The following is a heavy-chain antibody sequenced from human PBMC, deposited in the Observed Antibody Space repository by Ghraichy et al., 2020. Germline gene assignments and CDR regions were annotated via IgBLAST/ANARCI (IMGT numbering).Heavy chain of an antibody. CDR1: GFTVSSNY. V-gene: IGHV3-53*04. D-gene: IGHD6-13*01. CDR2: IYSGGST. Sequence: GESLRLSCAASGFTVSSNYMSWVRQAPGKGLEWVSVIYSGGSTYYADSVKGRFTISRHNSKNTLYLQMNSLRAEDTAVYYCARRAGAAAGTLDWYFDLWGRGTLVTVSS. J-gene: IGHJ2*01. CDR3: ARRAGAAAGTLDWYFDL.